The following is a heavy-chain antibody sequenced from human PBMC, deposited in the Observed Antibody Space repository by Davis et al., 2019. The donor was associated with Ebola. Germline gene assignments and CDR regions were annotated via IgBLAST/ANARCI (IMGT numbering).Heavy chain of an antibody. CDR2: IIPIFGTA. D-gene: IGHD3-22*01. J-gene: IGHJ4*02. Sequence: SVKVSCKASGYTFTSYSITWVRQAPGQGLEWMGGIIPIFGTANYAQKFQGRVTITADESTSTAYMELSSLRSEDTAVYYCARDRYSDGSGYFFEQSHWGQGTLVTVSS. V-gene: IGHV1-69*13. CDR3: ARDRYSDGSGYFFEQSH. CDR1: GYTFTSYS.